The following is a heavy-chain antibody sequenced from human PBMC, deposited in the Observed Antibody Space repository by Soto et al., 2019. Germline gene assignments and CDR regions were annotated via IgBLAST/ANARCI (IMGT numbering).Heavy chain of an antibody. V-gene: IGHV4-59*01. CDR1: GGSITSSY. Sequence: SETLSLTCTVSGGSITSSYWSWIRRPPGKGLEWIAYIYDTGISGYTPSTSYNPSLKSRVTMSVDTSKSQSSLKLTSVTAADTAVYYCARGEDAFFYYGLDVWGQAITVTGS. J-gene: IGHJ6*02. CDR3: ARGEDAFFYYGLDV. CDR2: IYDTGISGYTPST.